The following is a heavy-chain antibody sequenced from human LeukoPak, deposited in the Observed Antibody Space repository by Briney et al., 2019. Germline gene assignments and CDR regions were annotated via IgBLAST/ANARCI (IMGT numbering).Heavy chain of an antibody. D-gene: IGHD2-2*01. J-gene: IGHJ4*02. CDR3: AKGDDIVVVPAATDY. CDR2: ISGSGGST. V-gene: IGHV3-23*01. Sequence: GGSLRLSCAASGFTFSSYAMSWVRQAPGKGLEWVSAISGSGGSTYYADSVKGRFTISRDNSKNTLYLQMNSLRAEDTAAYYCAKGDDIVVVPAATDYWGQGTLVTVSS. CDR1: GFTFSSYA.